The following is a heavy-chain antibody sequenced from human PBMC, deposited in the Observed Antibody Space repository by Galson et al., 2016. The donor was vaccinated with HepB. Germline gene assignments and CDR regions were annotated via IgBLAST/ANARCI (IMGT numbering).Heavy chain of an antibody. D-gene: IGHD1/OR15-1a*01. J-gene: IGHJ5*02. CDR2: ISSGSKYT. CDR3: AREEQTEINYFDP. V-gene: IGHV3-21*01. Sequence: SLRLSCATSGFTFSSYNMNWVRQAPGKGLERVSSISSGSKYTNYADSVRGRFTISRDNTEKSLFLQMNSLRAEDTAIYYCAREEQTEINYFDPWGQGTLVSFTS. CDR1: GFTFSSYN.